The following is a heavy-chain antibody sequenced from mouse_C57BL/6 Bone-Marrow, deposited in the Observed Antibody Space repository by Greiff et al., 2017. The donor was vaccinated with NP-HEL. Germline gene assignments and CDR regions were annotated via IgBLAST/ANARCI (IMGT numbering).Heavy chain of an antibody. CDR3: TTFWFPGWFAY. Sequence: EVQLQQSGAELVRPGASVKLSCTASGFNIKDDYMHWVKQRPEQGLEWIGWLDPENGDTESASKFQGKATITADTSSNTAYLQLSSLTSEDTAVYYCTTFWFPGWFAYWGQGTLVTVSA. J-gene: IGHJ3*01. D-gene: IGHD2-2*01. V-gene: IGHV14-4*01. CDR2: LDPENGDT. CDR1: GFNIKDDY.